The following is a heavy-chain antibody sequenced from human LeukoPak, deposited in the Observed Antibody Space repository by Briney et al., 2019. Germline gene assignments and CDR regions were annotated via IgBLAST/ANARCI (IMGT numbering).Heavy chain of an antibody. J-gene: IGHJ4*02. CDR1: GGTFSSYA. D-gene: IGHD3-9*01. V-gene: IGHV1-69*13. Sequence: SVKVSCKASGGTFSSYAISWVRQAPGQGLEWMGGIIPIFGTANYAQKFQGRVTITADESTCTAYMELSSLRSEDTAVYYCASSTDILTGYLLDYWGQGTLVTVSS. CDR2: IIPIFGTA. CDR3: ASSTDILTGYLLDY.